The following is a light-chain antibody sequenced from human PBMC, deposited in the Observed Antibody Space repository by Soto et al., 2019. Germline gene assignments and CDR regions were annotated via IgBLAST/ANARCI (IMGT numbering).Light chain of an antibody. CDR2: EVT. CDR1: SGHIGSYNR. J-gene: IGLJ1*01. V-gene: IGLV2-14*01. Sequence: QSALTQPASVSGSPGQSITISCTGTSGHIGSYNRVSWYQQHPGKAPKLIIYEVTDRPSGVSNRFSGSKSGNTASLTLSGLQAEYEAEYYCSSYTNINARSCVFGTGTKLTVL. CDR3: SSYTNINARSCV.